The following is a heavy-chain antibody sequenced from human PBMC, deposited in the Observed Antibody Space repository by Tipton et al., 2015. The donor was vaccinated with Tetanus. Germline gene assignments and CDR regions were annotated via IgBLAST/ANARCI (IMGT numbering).Heavy chain of an antibody. CDR1: GGSVSRSSHY. J-gene: IGHJ3*02. CDR3: ARVLRYSAAGGWDDAFDI. D-gene: IGHD2-21*01. Sequence: TLSLTCTVSGGSVSRSSHYWTWIRQPPGKGLEWIGYIYHSGLTNYNPSLKSRVAISIDTSRNQFSLTLTSVTVADTAFYFCARVLRYSAAGGWDDAFDIWGQGTLVTVSS. CDR2: IYHSGLT. V-gene: IGHV4-61*01.